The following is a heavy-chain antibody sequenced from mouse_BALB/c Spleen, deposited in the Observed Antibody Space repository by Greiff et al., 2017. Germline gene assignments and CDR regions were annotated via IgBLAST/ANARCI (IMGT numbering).Heavy chain of an antibody. CDR2: INPGSGGT. J-gene: IGHJ4*01. D-gene: IGHD2-10*02. CDR1: GYAFTNYL. Sequence: QVQLQQSGAELVRPGTSVKVSCKASGYAFTNYLIEWVKQRPGQGLEWIGVINPGSGGTNYNEKFKGKATLTADKSSSTAYMQLSSLTSDDSAVYFGAREYGNYYYYAMDYWGQGTSVTVSS. CDR3: AREYGNYYYYAMDY. V-gene: IGHV1-54*01.